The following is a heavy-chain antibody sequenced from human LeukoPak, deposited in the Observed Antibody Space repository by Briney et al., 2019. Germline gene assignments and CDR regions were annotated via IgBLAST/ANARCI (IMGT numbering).Heavy chain of an antibody. V-gene: IGHV1-8*01. J-gene: IGHJ4*02. CDR1: GYTFTTSD. D-gene: IGHD6-13*01. Sequence: ASVKVSCTASGYTFTTSDINWARQATGQGLEWMGWMNPNSGKTGSAQKFQGRLTMTKNTSTSTAYMEVTGLKFEDTAIYYCARGRPGPAGAGTYDFWGQGTLITVSS. CDR2: MNPNSGKT. CDR3: ARGRPGPAGAGTYDF.